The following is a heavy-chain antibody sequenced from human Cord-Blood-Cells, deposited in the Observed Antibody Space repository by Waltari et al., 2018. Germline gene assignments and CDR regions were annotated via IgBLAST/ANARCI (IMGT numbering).Heavy chain of an antibody. CDR1: GFTFSSYG. D-gene: IGHD3-3*01. V-gene: IGHV3-33*01. Sequence: QVQLVESGGGVVQPGRSLRLSCAASGFTFSSYGRPRVRRAPAKGLGWVAVIWYDGSKKYYADSVKGRFTISRDNSKNTLYLQMNSLRAEDTAVYYCARGPNYDFWSGYYPYYYYYMDVWGKGTTVTVSS. J-gene: IGHJ6*03. CDR3: ARGPNYDFWSGYYPYYYYYMDV. CDR2: IWYDGSKK.